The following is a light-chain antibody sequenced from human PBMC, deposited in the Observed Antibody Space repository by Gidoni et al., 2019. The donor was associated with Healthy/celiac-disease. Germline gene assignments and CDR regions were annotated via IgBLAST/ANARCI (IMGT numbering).Light chain of an antibody. CDR3: NSRDSSGTHL. CDR1: SLRSYY. Sequence: SAEMTQDPAVSVALGQTVRITCQGDSLRSYYASWYQQKPGQAPVLVIYGKNNRPSGFPDRFSGSSSGITASLTFTGAQADDEADYYCNSRDSSGTHLFGGGPKLTVL. J-gene: IGLJ2*01. CDR2: GKN. V-gene: IGLV3-19*01.